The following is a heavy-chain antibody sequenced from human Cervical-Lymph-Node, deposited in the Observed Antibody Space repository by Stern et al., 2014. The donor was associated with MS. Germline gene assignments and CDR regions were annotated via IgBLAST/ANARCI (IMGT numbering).Heavy chain of an antibody. J-gene: IGHJ4*02. D-gene: IGHD6-13*01. V-gene: IGHV1-69*01. Sequence: QVQLVESGAEVKKPGSSVKVSCKASGGAINSFDISWVRQAPGQGPEWFGYIIPIRGTAIFAQKFQGSISFPADDSTNTAYMELSSLRSDDTAVYYFARHQAGIAGNWGQGTLVIVSS. CDR2: IIPIRGTA. CDR1: GGAINSFD. CDR3: ARHQAGIAGN.